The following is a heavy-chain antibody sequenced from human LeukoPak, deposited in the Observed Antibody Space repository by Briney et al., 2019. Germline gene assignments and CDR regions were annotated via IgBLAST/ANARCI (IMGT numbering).Heavy chain of an antibody. CDR3: AKDPTQEDDYGDIYYSYGMDV. J-gene: IGHJ6*02. D-gene: IGHD4-17*01. Sequence: GGSLRLSCAASGFTFSSYAMSWVRQAPGEGLEWVSAISGSGGSTYYADSVKGRFPISRDNSKNTLYLQMNSLRAEDTAVYYCAKDPTQEDDYGDIYYSYGMDVWGQGTTVTVSS. CDR2: ISGSGGST. CDR1: GFTFSSYA. V-gene: IGHV3-23*01.